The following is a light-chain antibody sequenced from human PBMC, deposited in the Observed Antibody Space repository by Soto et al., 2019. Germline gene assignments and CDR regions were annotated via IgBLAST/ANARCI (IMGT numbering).Light chain of an antibody. CDR2: ATS. J-gene: IGKJ1*01. CDR3: QHYGTSPWT. Sequence: EIVLTQSPGTLSLSPGERATLSCRASQSVSGSYLAWYQQKPGQPPRLLIYATSRRATGIPDRFSGSASVTDFPLTISRLEPEDFAVYYCQHYGTSPWTFGQGTKVEIK. V-gene: IGKV3-20*01. CDR1: QSVSGSY.